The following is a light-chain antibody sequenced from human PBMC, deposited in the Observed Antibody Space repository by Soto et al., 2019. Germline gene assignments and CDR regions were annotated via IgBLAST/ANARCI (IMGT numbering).Light chain of an antibody. V-gene: IGLV2-11*01. CDR2: DVN. CDR3: QSFDSRLSAPV. Sequence: QSALTQPRSVSGSPGQSVTISCTGTSSDVGGSNHVSWYQHHPGKAPKFMIYDVNKRPSGVPDRFSGSKSGNTASLTISGLQGDDEADYYCQSFDSRLSAPVFGGGTKVTVL. CDR1: SSDVGGSNH. J-gene: IGLJ2*01.